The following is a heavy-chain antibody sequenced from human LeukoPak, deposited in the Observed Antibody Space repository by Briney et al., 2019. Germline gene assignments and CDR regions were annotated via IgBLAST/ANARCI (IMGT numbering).Heavy chain of an antibody. CDR3: ASLSTMVGAFDI. V-gene: IGHV4-34*09. CDR2: INHSGST. Sequence: KPSETLSLTCAVYGGSFSGYYWSWIRQPPGKGLEWIGEINHSGSTNYNPSLKSRVTISVDTSKNQFSLKLSSVTAADTAVYYCASLSTMVGAFDIWGQGTMVTVSS. CDR1: GGSFSGYY. J-gene: IGHJ3*02. D-gene: IGHD3-10*01.